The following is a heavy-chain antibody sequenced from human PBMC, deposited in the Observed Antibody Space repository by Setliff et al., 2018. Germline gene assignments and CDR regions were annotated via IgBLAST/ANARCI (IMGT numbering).Heavy chain of an antibody. CDR2: ISTSGST. Sequence: PSETLSLTCTVSGGSISSYYWSWIRQPAGKGLEWIGRISTSGSTNYNPSLKSRVTMSVDTSKNQFSLKLSSVTAADTAVYYCARAGGGSSFTAYYYYYYMDVWCKGTTVAVSS. J-gene: IGHJ6*03. D-gene: IGHD6-13*01. CDR3: ARAGGGSSFTAYYYYYYMDV. CDR1: GGSISSYY. V-gene: IGHV4-4*07.